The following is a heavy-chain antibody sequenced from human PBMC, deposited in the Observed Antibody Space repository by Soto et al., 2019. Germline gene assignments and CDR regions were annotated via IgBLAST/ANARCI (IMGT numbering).Heavy chain of an antibody. CDR2: SNEGSGNS. V-gene: IGHV1-3*01. CDR3: VRDDRAISGVVTLDY. CDR1: GYNFKNYA. Sequence: QVQLVQSGAEVKRPGASVRVSCKASGYNFKNYAIHWVRQAPGQRLEWMGWSNEGSGNSRYSQKFQGRVSITRDTSANTVYMDQSSLKSEDTATYYSVRDDRAISGVVTLDYWGPGNLVTVSA. D-gene: IGHD3-3*01. J-gene: IGHJ4*02.